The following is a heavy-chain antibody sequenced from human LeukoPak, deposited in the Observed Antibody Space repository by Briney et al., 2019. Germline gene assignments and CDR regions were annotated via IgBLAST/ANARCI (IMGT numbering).Heavy chain of an antibody. D-gene: IGHD6-19*01. J-gene: IGHJ4*02. V-gene: IGHV1-46*01. CDR2: INPSGGST. Sequence: ASVKASCKASGYTFTSYYMHWVRQAPGQGLEWMGIINPSGGSTSYAQKFQGRVTMTRDTSTSTVYMELSSLRSEDTAVYYCARDEKIVGIAVAAHFDYWGQGTLVTVSS. CDR1: GYTFTSYY. CDR3: ARDEKIVGIAVAAHFDY.